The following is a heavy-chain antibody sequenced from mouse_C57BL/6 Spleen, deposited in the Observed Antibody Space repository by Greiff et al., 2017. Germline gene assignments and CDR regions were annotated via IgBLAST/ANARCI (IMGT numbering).Heavy chain of an antibody. V-gene: IGHV5-6*01. D-gene: IGHD2-10*02. J-gene: IGHJ2*01. Sequence: EVHLVESGGDLVKPGGSLKLSCAASGFTFSSYGMSWVRQTPDKRLEWVATISSGGSYTYYPDSVKGRFTISRDNAKNTLYLQMSSLKSEDTAMYYCARYGNYDYWGQGTTLTVSS. CDR2: ISSGGSYT. CDR1: GFTFSSYG. CDR3: ARYGNYDY.